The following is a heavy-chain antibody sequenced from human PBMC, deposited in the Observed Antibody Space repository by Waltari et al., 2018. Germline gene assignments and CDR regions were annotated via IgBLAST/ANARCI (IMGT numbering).Heavy chain of an antibody. CDR3: ARDRGLLWFGELLYYYYGMDV. CDR2: INAGNENT. Sequence: QVQLVQSGAEVKKPGASVKVSCKASGYTFTSYAMHWVRQAPGQRLEWMGWINAGNENTKYAQKFQGRVTITRDTSASTAYMELSSLRSEDTAVYYCARDRGLLWFGELLYYYYGMDVWGQGTTVTVSS. J-gene: IGHJ6*02. CDR1: GYTFTSYA. D-gene: IGHD3-10*01. V-gene: IGHV1-3*01.